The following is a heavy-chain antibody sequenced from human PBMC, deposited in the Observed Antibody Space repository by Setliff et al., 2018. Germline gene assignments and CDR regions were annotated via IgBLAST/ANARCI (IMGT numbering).Heavy chain of an antibody. CDR1: GGSISSGNYY. Sequence: SETLSLTCTVSGGSISSGNYYWSWIRQPAGKGLEWIGHIYTSGSTNYNPSLKSRVTISVDTFKNQFSPKLSSVTAADTAVYYCARESDDFWSGYYFDSWGQGTLVTVSS. V-gene: IGHV4-61*09. CDR3: ARESDDFWSGYYFDS. CDR2: IYTSGST. D-gene: IGHD3-3*01. J-gene: IGHJ4*02.